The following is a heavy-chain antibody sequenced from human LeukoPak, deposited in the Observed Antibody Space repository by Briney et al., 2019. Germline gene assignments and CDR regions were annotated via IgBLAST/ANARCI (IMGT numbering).Heavy chain of an antibody. V-gene: IGHV1-46*01. CDR1: GYTFSSNY. CDR3: ARDSQKRPYYFDY. J-gene: IGHJ4*02. D-gene: IGHD1-1*01. Sequence: GASVKVSCKASGYTFSSNYMHWVRQAPGQGLEWMGIINPSGGSTNYAQKFQGRVTMTRDTSTSTVYMELSSLRSEDTAVYYCARDSQKRPYYFDYWGQGTLVTASS. CDR2: INPSGGST.